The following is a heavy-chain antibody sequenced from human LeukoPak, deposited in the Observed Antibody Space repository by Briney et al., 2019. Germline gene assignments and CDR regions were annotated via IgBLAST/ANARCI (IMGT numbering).Heavy chain of an antibody. Sequence: KSSETLPLTCAVYGGSFSGYYWSWIRQPPGKGLEWIGEINHSGSTNYNPSLKSRVTISVDTSKNQFSLKLSSVTAADTAVYYCARVKQWLVRRYFDYWGQGTLVTVSS. CDR1: GGSFSGYY. CDR3: ARVKQWLVRRYFDY. V-gene: IGHV4-34*01. D-gene: IGHD6-19*01. J-gene: IGHJ4*02. CDR2: INHSGST.